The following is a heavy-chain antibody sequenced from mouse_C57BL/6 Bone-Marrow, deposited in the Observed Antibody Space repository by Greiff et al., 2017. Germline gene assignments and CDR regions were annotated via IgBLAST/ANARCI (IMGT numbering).Heavy chain of an antibody. J-gene: IGHJ2*01. CDR1: GYTFTSYW. CDR2: IHPNSGST. CDR3: ARSGRNYFDD. D-gene: IGHD3-2*02. Sequence: VQLQQPGAELVKPGASVKLSCKASGYTFTSYWMHWVKQRPGQGLEWIGMIHPNSGSTNYNEKFKSKATLNVDKSSSTAYMQLSSLTSEDSAVYYCARSGRNYFDDWGQGTTLTVSS. V-gene: IGHV1-64*01.